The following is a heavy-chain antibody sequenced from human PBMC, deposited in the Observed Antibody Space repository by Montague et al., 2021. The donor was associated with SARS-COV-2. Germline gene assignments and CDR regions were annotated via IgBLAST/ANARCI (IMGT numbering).Heavy chain of an antibody. CDR2: ISSSSSYI. Sequence: SLRLSCPASGFTFSSYSMNWVRQAPGEGLEWVSSISSSSSYIYYADSVKGRFTISRDNAKNSLYLQMNSLRAEDTAVYYCASDRGELHAADYWGQGTLVTVSS. CDR1: GFTFSSYS. CDR3: ASDRGELHAADY. J-gene: IGHJ4*02. V-gene: IGHV3-21*01. D-gene: IGHD1-26*01.